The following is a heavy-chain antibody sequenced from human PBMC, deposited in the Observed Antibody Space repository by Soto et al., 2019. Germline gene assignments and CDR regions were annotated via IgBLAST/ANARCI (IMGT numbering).Heavy chain of an antibody. Sequence: GGSLRLSCAASGFTFGSYGMHWVRQAPGKGLEWVAVIWYDGSNKYYADSVKGRFTISRDNSKNTLYLQMNSLRAEDTAVYYCARSHMVRGVIGGYYGMDVWGQGPTVTVSS. D-gene: IGHD3-10*01. CDR2: IWYDGSNK. J-gene: IGHJ6*02. CDR1: GFTFGSYG. V-gene: IGHV3-33*01. CDR3: ARSHMVRGVIGGYYGMDV.